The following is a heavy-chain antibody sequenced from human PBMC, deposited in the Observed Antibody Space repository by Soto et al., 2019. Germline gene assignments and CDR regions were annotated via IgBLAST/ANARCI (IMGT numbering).Heavy chain of an antibody. CDR2: IQHTGNT. J-gene: IGHJ5*02. V-gene: IGHV4-4*07. Sequence: PSEALSLTCAVSGSSIRSYHFSFLRQPAGKGLEWIGRIQHTGNTNYNPSLKSRVTMSADTSKNQISLKMTSVTAADTAVYFCAKDVSSRRWFDPWGQGVRVTV. CDR1: GSSIRSYH. D-gene: IGHD3-16*01. CDR3: AKDVSSRRWFDP.